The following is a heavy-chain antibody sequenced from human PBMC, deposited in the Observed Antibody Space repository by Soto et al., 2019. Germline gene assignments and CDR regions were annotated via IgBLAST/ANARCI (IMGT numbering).Heavy chain of an antibody. CDR1: GFTFDDYT. CDR3: AKDIGRGYFDWLGFDY. Sequence: GESLKISCAASGFTFDDYTMHWVRQAPGKGLEWVSLISWDGGSTYYADSVKGRFTISRDNSKNSLYLQMNSLRTEDTALYYCAKDIGRGYFDWLGFDYWGQGTLVTVSS. V-gene: IGHV3-43*01. D-gene: IGHD3-9*01. CDR2: ISWDGGST. J-gene: IGHJ4*02.